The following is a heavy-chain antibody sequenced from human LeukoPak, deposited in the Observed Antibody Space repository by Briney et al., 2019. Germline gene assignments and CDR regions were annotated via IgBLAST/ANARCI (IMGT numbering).Heavy chain of an antibody. D-gene: IGHD1-26*01. J-gene: IGHJ5*02. CDR2: IIPIFGTA. V-gene: IGHV1-69*13. Sequence: GASVKVSCKASGGTFSSYAISWVRQAPGQGLEWMGGIIPIFGTANYAQKFQGRVTITADESTSTAYMELSSLRSEDTAVYYCASRKNSGSYYRLNNWFDPWGQGTLVTVSS. CDR1: GGTFSSYA. CDR3: ASRKNSGSYYRLNNWFDP.